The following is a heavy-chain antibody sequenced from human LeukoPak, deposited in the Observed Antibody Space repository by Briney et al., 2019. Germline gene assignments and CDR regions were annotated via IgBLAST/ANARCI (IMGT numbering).Heavy chain of an antibody. CDR3: ARVIAYSSGWYYGMDV. D-gene: IGHD6-19*01. CDR1: GGSISSNNYF. Sequence: PSETLSLTCTVSGGSISSNNYFWGWIRQPPGKGPEWIGSIFYSGSTYYNPSLKSRVTLSVDTSRNQFSLKLNSVTAADTAVYYCARVIAYSSGWYYGMDVWGQGTTVTVSS. J-gene: IGHJ6*02. CDR2: IFYSGST. V-gene: IGHV4-39*01.